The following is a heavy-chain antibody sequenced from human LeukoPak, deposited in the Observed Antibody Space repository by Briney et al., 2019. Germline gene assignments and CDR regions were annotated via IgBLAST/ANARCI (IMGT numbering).Heavy chain of an antibody. CDR3: ARAVVVYYYDSSGSNPPDYYYGMDV. J-gene: IGHJ6*02. CDR2: IIPILGIA. V-gene: IGHV1-69*04. Sequence: SVKVSYKASGGTFSSYAISWVRQAPGQGLEWMGRIIPILGIANYAQKFQGRVTITADNSTSTAYMELSSLRSEDTAVYYCARAVVVYYYDSSGSNPPDYYYGMDVWGQGTTVTVSS. D-gene: IGHD3-22*01. CDR1: GGTFSSYA.